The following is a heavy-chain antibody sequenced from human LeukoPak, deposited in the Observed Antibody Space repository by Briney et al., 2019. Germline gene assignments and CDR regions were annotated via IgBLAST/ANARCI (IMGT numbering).Heavy chain of an antibody. J-gene: IGHJ4*02. CDR3: ATWGLTGGTLGG. D-gene: IGHD3-16*01. Sequence: ASVKVSCKVSGYTLTELSMHWVRQAPGKGLEWMGGFDPEDGETIYAQKFQGRVTMTEDTSTDTAYMELSSLRSEDTAVYYCATWGLTGGTLGGWGQGTLVTVSS. CDR1: GYTLTELS. CDR2: FDPEDGET. V-gene: IGHV1-24*01.